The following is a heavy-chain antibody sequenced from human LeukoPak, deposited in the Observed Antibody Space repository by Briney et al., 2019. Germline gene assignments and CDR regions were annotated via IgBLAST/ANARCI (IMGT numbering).Heavy chain of an antibody. Sequence: SETLSLTCTVSGGSISSYYWSWIRQPPGKGLEWIGYIYYSGSTNYNPSLKTRVTILVDTSKNQFSLKLSSVTAADTAVYYCARWGSNMAREKGDHWGQGTLDTVSS. CDR2: IYYSGST. CDR1: GGSISSYY. D-gene: IGHD3-10*01. J-gene: IGHJ4*02. V-gene: IGHV4-59*08. CDR3: ARWGSNMAREKGDH.